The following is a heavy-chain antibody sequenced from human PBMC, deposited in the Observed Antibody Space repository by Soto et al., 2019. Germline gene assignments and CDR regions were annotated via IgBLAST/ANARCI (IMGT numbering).Heavy chain of an antibody. CDR2: IIPILGIA. J-gene: IGHJ3*02. D-gene: IGHD2-15*01. CDR1: GGTFSSYT. Sequence: SVKVSCKASGGTFSSYTISWVRQAPGQGLEWMGRIIPILGIANYAQKFQGRVTITADKSTSTAYMELSSLRSEDTAVYYCARGYCSGGSCDNAFDIWGQGTMVTVSS. V-gene: IGHV1-69*02. CDR3: ARGYCSGGSCDNAFDI.